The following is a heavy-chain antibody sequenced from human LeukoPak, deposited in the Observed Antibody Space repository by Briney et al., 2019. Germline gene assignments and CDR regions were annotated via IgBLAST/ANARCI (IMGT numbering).Heavy chain of an antibody. J-gene: IGHJ4*02. CDR3: ARAGSVVSYFGY. CDR1: GGSISSYY. V-gene: IGHV4-59*01. CDR2: IYYSGST. D-gene: IGHD3-22*01. Sequence: SETLSLTCTVSGGSISSYYWSWIRQPPGKGLEWIGYIYYSGSTNYNPSLKSRVPISLDTSKNQLSLKLNSVSAADTAVYYCARAGSVVSYFGYWGQGTLVTVSS.